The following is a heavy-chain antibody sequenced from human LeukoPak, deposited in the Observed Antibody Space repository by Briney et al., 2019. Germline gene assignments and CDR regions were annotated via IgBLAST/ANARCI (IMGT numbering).Heavy chain of an antibody. CDR2: ISSSGSNA. CDR1: GFTFSSYE. V-gene: IGHV3-48*03. J-gene: IGHJ4*02. D-gene: IGHD3-22*01. Sequence: GGSLTLSCAGSGFTFSSYEMNWVRQAPGKGLEWVSYISSSGSNAHYADSVKGRFTISRDNAKKSLYLQMNSLRGEDTDVYYCARDNYDSSGYYFDWGQGTLVTVSS. CDR3: ARDNYDSSGYYFD.